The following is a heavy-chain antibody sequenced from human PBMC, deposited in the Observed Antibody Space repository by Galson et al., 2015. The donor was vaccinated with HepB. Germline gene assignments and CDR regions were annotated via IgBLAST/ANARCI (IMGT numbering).Heavy chain of an antibody. Sequence: ETLSLTCALYGGSFRNYYWSWIRLPPGKGLEWIGEINHSGSANYNPPLKSRITISLDTSKNQVSLKLGPVSAADTAVYYCARGSSFRRGSDYVTRTTPNYYFALDLWGQGTTVTVSS. CDR3: ARGSSFRRGSDYVTRTTPNYYFALDL. CDR2: INHSGSA. J-gene: IGHJ6*02. CDR1: GGSFRNYY. D-gene: IGHD4-17*01. V-gene: IGHV4-34*01.